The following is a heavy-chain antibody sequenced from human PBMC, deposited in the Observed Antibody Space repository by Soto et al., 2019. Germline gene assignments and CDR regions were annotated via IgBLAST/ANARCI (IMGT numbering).Heavy chain of an antibody. D-gene: IGHD5-18*01. J-gene: IGHJ2*01. CDR1: GGSISSSSYY. CDR2: IYYSGST. Sequence: QLQLQESGPGLVKPSETLSLTCTVSGGSISSSSYYWGWIRQPPGKGLEWIGSIYYSGSTYYNPSLKSRVTISIDTSKNQFSLKLSSVTAADTAVYYCARLKSGYTYGYGNWYFDLWGRGTLVTVSS. CDR3: ARLKSGYTYGYGNWYFDL. V-gene: IGHV4-39*01.